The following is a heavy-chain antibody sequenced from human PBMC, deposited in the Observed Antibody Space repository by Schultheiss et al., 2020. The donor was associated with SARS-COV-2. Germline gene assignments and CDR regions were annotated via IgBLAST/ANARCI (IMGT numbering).Heavy chain of an antibody. CDR2: IKCDGSEK. D-gene: IGHD6-13*01. CDR3: ARGGPYSSSWYEKYGMDV. J-gene: IGHJ6*02. Sequence: GGSLRLSCAASGFTFSSYGMHWVRQAPGKGLEWVADIKCDGSEKYYADSVKGRFTISRDNSKNTLYLQMNSLRAEDTAVYYCARGGPYSSSWYEKYGMDVWGQGTTVTVSS. V-gene: IGHV3-30*19. CDR1: GFTFSSYG.